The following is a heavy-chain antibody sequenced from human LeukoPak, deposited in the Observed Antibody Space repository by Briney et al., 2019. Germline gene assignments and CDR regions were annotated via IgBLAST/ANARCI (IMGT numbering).Heavy chain of an antibody. CDR2: INPSGGST. Sequence: ASVKVSCKASGYTFTSYYMHWVRQAPGQGLEWMGIINPSGGSTSYAQKFQGRVTMTRDTSTSTVYMELSSLRSEDTAVYYCARDLWRITMVRGVDYYYGMDVWGQGTTVTVSS. CDR1: GYTFTSYY. V-gene: IGHV1-46*01. CDR3: ARDLWRITMVRGVDYYYGMDV. D-gene: IGHD3-10*01. J-gene: IGHJ6*02.